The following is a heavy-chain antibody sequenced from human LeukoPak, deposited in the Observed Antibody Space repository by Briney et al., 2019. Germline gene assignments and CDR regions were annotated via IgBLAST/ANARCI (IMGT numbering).Heavy chain of an antibody. V-gene: IGHV3-20*04. Sequence: GGSLRLSCAASGFTFDDYGMSWVRHAPGKGLEWVSGINWNGGSTGYADSVKGRFTISRDNAKNSLYLQMNSLRAEDTASYYCARDGGSYSDDWGQGTLVTVSS. J-gene: IGHJ4*02. CDR1: GFTFDDYG. CDR3: ARDGGSYSDD. CDR2: INWNGGST. D-gene: IGHD1-26*01.